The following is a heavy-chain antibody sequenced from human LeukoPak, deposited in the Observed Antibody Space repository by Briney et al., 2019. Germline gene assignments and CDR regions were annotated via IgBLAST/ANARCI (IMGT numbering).Heavy chain of an antibody. CDR3: AREAYRPIPSWIQLWKPDY. Sequence: ASVKVSCKASGYTFTSYGIRWVRQARGQGLEWMGWISAYNGNTNYAQKLRGRVTMTTDTSTSTAYMELRSLRSDDAAVYYCAREAYRPIPSWIQLWKPDYWGQGTLVTVSS. V-gene: IGHV1-18*01. CDR2: ISAYNGNT. CDR1: GYTFTSYG. J-gene: IGHJ4*02. D-gene: IGHD5-18*01.